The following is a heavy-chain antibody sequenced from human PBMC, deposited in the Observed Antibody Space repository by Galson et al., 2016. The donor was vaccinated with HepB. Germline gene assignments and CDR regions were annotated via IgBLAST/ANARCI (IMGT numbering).Heavy chain of an antibody. J-gene: IGHJ2*01. Sequence: LRLSCAASGFIFRNHDIHWVRQATGKRLEWVSAVDIHGVPHYSDSVKGRFTVSRENSKNSLYLEMNSLGAGDTAIYYCAREVGQLGYWYFDLWGRGSLVTVSS. CDR3: AREVGQLGYWYFDL. CDR2: VDIHGVP. V-gene: IGHV3-13*05. D-gene: IGHD5-24*01. CDR1: GFIFRNHD.